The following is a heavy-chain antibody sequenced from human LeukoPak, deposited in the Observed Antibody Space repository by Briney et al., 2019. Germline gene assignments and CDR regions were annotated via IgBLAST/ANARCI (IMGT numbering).Heavy chain of an antibody. CDR1: GFTFSSYA. D-gene: IGHD3-10*01. Sequence: PGRSLRLSCAASGFTFSSYAMHWVRQAPGKGLEWVAVISYDGSNKYYADSVKGRFTISRDNSKNTLYLQMNSLRAEDTAVYYCARDNAVGLWFGELFRGGWFDPWGQGTLVTVSS. CDR3: ARDNAVGLWFGELFRGGWFDP. CDR2: ISYDGSNK. J-gene: IGHJ5*02. V-gene: IGHV3-30*04.